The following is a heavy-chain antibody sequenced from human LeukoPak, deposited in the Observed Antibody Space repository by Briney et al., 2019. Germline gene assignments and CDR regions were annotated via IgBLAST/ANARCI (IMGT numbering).Heavy chain of an antibody. CDR3: TIEGGTIAAAVFQH. CDR2: IKSETDGGTT. D-gene: IGHD6-13*01. CDR1: RFTFSYSC. J-gene: IGHJ1*01. Sequence: GGSLRLSCAASRFTFSYSCMSWVRQAPGKGLEWVGRIKSETDGGTTDYAAAVKGRFTISRDESKNTLYLQMNSLKPEDTAVYYCTIEGGTIAAAVFQHWGQGTLVTVSS. V-gene: IGHV3-15*01.